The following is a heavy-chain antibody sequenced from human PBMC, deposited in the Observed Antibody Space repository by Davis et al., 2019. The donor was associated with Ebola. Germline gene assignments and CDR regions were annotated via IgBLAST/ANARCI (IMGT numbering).Heavy chain of an antibody. D-gene: IGHD6-19*01. V-gene: IGHV3-53*04. CDR3: ARAAPHRGGWYADGMDV. CDR2: IYSGGST. Sequence: GGSLRLSCAASGFTVSSNYMSWVRQAPGKGLEWVSVIYSGGSTYYADSVKGRFTISRHNSKNTLYLQMNSLRAEDTAVYYCARAAPHRGGWYADGMDVWGQGTTVTVSS. CDR1: GFTVSSNY. J-gene: IGHJ6*02.